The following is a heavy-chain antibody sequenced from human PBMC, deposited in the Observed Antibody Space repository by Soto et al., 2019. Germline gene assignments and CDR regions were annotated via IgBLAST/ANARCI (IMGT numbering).Heavy chain of an antibody. CDR1: GYSLTNYW. CDR2: IYVGDSDT. J-gene: IGHJ4*02. CDR3: ARLVNIFDFDY. Sequence: GESLKISCKGSGYSLTNYWIGWVRQMPGKGLEWMGIIYVGDSDTRYSPSFQGQVTISADKSISTAYLQWSSLKASDTAMYYCARLVNIFDFDYWGQGTLVTVSS. D-gene: IGHD2-21*01. V-gene: IGHV5-51*01.